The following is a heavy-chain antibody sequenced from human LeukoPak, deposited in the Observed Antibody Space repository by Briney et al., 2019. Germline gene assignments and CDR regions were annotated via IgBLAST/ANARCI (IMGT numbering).Heavy chain of an antibody. V-gene: IGHV3-74*01. CDR1: GFPFSSYW. CDR3: ARSLGGAYDY. J-gene: IGHJ4*02. Sequence: RGCLRLSCAASGFPFSSYWMHWVRPAPGKGLVWVSRINIDGSNTNYADSVKGRFTISRDNAKNTLYLQMDSLRAEDTAVYYWARSLGGAYDYWGQGTLVTVSS. CDR2: INIDGSNT. D-gene: IGHD1-26*01.